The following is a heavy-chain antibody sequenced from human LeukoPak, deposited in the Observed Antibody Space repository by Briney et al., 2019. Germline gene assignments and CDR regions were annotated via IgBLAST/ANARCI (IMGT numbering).Heavy chain of an antibody. CDR3: ARQLSGWYDADPY. CDR1: GINFSGYG. D-gene: IGHD6-19*01. J-gene: IGHJ4*02. Sequence: GGSLRLSCAASGINFSGYGMHWVRQAPGKGLEWVALIRFDGSNKNYADSVKGRFTISRDNPKNTLYLQMDSLRAEDTAVYYCARQLSGWYDADPYWGQGTLVTVSS. V-gene: IGHV3-33*01. CDR2: IRFDGSNK.